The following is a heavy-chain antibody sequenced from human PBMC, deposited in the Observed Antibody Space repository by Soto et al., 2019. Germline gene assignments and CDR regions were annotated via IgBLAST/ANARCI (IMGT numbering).Heavy chain of an antibody. Sequence: TRSRTRGVDGVSFGDYYSSLLRQPQGKGLEWIGEINHSGSPNLIPSLKSRGTISADPSKNQFSLKLSSVTAPDTAVYYCARVRVQHPAWGYYYYCMAIRGQWPTGTGSS. V-gene: IGHV4-34*01. CDR2: INHSGSP. CDR3: ARVRVQHPAWGYYYYCMAI. CDR1: GVSFGDYY. D-gene: IGHD6-13*01. J-gene: IGHJ6*02.